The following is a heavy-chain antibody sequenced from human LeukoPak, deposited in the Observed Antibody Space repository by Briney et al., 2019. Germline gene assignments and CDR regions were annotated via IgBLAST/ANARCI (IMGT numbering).Heavy chain of an antibody. CDR1: GYSVSSGYY. D-gene: IGHD3-9*01. Sequence: SETLSLTCTVSGYSVSSGYYWGWIRQPPGKGLEWIGSIYHSGSTYYNPSLKSRVTMSVDTSKNQFSLKLSSVTAADTAVYYCAREGVDYDILTGYPDHYFDYWGQGTLVTVSS. CDR3: AREGVDYDILTGYPDHYFDY. J-gene: IGHJ4*02. V-gene: IGHV4-38-2*02. CDR2: IYHSGST.